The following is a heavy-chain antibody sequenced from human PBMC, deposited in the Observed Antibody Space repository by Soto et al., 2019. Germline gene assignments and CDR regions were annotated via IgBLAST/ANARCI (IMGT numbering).Heavy chain of an antibody. CDR2: ISGSGGST. Sequence: EVQLLESGGGLVQPGGSLRLSCAASGFTFSSYAMSWVRQAPGKGLEWVSAISGSGGSTYYADSVKGRFTISRDNSKNTLHRQLNSLRAEDTAVYYCAKDLAECGGDCRGGDYWGQGTLVTVSS. J-gene: IGHJ4*02. CDR3: AKDLAECGGDCRGGDY. D-gene: IGHD2-21*02. CDR1: GFTFSSYA. V-gene: IGHV3-23*01.